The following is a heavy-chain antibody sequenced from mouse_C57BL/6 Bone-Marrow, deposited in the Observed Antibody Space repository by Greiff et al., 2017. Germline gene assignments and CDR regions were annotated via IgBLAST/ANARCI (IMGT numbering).Heavy chain of an antibody. CDR1: GYTFTDYE. CDR2: IDPETGGT. D-gene: IGHD2-3*01. J-gene: IGHJ2*01. Sequence: VKLQESGAELVRPGASVTLSCKASGYTFTDYEMHWVKQTPVHGLEWIGAIDPETGGTAYNQKFKGQAILTADESSSTAYMALRSLTSEDSAVYYCTRWLLPFFDYWGQGTTLTVSS. CDR3: TRWLLPFFDY. V-gene: IGHV1-15*01.